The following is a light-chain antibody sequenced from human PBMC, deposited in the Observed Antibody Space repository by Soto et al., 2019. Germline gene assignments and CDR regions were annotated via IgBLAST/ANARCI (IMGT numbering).Light chain of an antibody. V-gene: IGKV1-5*03. J-gene: IGKJ2*01. CDR3: QQYNSVSRT. CDR1: RSICHW. Sequence: DIQMPQSPSTLSASAGDRVTITCRASRSICHWLAWFQKKPGKAPKLLIYKASTLESGVPSRFSGSGYGTEFNLSISSLQPDDFATYYCQQYNSVSRTFGQGTKLQI. CDR2: KAS.